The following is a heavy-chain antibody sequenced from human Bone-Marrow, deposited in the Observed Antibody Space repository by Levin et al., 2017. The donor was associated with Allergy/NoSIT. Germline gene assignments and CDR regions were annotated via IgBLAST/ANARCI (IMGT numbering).Heavy chain of an antibody. CDR2: IRSKANSYAT. CDR3: TRKGSSSWYGEDAFDI. Sequence: GESLKISCAASGFTFSGSAMHWVRQASGKGLEWVGRIRSKANSYATAYAASVKGRFTISRDDSKNTAYLQMNSLKTEDTAVYYCTRKGSSSWYGEDAFDIWGQGTMVTVSS. V-gene: IGHV3-73*01. J-gene: IGHJ3*02. CDR1: GFTFSGSA. D-gene: IGHD6-13*01.